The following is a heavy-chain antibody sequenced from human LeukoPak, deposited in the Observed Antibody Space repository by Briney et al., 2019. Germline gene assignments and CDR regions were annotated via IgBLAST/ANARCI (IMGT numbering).Heavy chain of an antibody. J-gene: IGHJ3*02. D-gene: IGHD2-2*02. CDR1: GFTFSRYS. Sequence: PGGSLRLSCADSGFTFSRYSMKWVRQAPGKGVEGVAYISSSRSNIYYGESVKSRFTISRDNANTSLYLQMNSLRAEDTAMYYCARTYQLLYDDAFDIWGQGTMVTVSS. CDR2: ISSSRSNI. CDR3: ARTYQLLYDDAFDI. V-gene: IGHV3-48*01.